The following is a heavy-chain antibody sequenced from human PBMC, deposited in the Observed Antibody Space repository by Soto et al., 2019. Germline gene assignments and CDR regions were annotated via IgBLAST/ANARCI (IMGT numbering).Heavy chain of an antibody. CDR2: ISGSGGST. CDR3: AKDLGSSWPPNWFDP. D-gene: IGHD6-13*01. V-gene: IGHV3-23*01. CDR1: GFTFSSYA. Sequence: GGSLRLSCAASGFTFSSYAMIWVRQAPGKGLEWVSAISGSGGSTYYADSVKGRFTISRDNSKNTLYLQMNSLRAEDTAVYYCAKDLGSSWPPNWFDPWGQGTLVTVSS. J-gene: IGHJ5*02.